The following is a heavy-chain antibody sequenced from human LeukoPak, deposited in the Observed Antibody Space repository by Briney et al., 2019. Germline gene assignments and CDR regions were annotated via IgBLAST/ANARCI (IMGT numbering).Heavy chain of an antibody. CDR1: GGSISPYY. Sequence: SETLSLTCTVSGGSISPYYWSWLRQPLGKGLEWIGYISYSGSTKNNPSLKRRATISVDTSKNQFSLKLTSVTAADTAVYYCAKEGAESFPDAFDIWGQGTMITVSS. CDR3: AKEGAESFPDAFDI. D-gene: IGHD3-10*01. CDR2: ISYSGST. J-gene: IGHJ3*02. V-gene: IGHV4-59*01.